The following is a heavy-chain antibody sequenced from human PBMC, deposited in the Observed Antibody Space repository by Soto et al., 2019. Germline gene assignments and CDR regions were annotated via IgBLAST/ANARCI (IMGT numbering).Heavy chain of an antibody. Sequence: VGSLRLSCAASGFTFSSYSMNWVRQAPGKGLEWVSSISSSSSYIYYADSVKGRFSISRDDSKNTLYLQMNNLRVEDTAVYYCARENYYYGMDVWGQGTTVTVSS. CDR3: ARENYYYGMDV. CDR2: ISSSSSYI. V-gene: IGHV3-21*01. J-gene: IGHJ6*02. CDR1: GFTFSSYS.